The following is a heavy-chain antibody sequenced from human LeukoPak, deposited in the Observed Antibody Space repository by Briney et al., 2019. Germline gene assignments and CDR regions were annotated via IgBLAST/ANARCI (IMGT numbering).Heavy chain of an antibody. CDR1: GFTFSSYS. CDR3: ARPLRAVPGALEY. D-gene: IGHD6-19*01. J-gene: IGHJ4*02. CDR2: ISSNSYI. V-gene: IGHV3-21*04. Sequence: GGSLRLSCAASGFTFSSYSMNWVRQAPGKGLEWVSFISSNSYIYYTDSVKGRFTISRDNARNSLFLQMNSLRAEDTAMYYCARPLRAVPGALEYWGQGTLVTVSS.